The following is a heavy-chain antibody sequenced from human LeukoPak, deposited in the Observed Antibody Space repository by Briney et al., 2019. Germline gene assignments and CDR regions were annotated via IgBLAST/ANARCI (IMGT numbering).Heavy chain of an antibody. CDR1: GYTFTGYY. D-gene: IGHD3-10*01. Sequence: ASVKVSCKASGYTFTGYYMHWVRQAPGQGLEWMGWINPNSGGTNYAQKFQGRVTMTRDTSISTAYMELSRLRSDDTAVYYCARDPNGSGNWNYWGQGTLVTVPS. V-gene: IGHV1-2*02. J-gene: IGHJ4*02. CDR3: ARDPNGSGNWNY. CDR2: INPNSGGT.